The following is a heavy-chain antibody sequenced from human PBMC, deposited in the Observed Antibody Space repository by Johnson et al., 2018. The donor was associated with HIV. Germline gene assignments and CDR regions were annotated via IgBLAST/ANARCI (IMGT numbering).Heavy chain of an antibody. CDR2: ISYDGSNK. V-gene: IGHV3-30*03. D-gene: IGHD6-6*01. CDR1: GFTFSSYD. Sequence: QVQLVESGGGLVQPGGSLRLSCAASGFTFSSYDMHWVRQAPGKGLEWVAVISYDGSNKYYADSVRGRFTIHRDNSKNTLFLQMNSLRAEDTAVYYCARDHIQVGSSGFGSFAFDIWGQGTMVTVSS. CDR3: ARDHIQVGSSGFGSFAFDI. J-gene: IGHJ3*02.